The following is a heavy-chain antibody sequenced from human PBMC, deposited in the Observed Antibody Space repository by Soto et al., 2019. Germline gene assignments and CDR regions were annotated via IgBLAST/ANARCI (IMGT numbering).Heavy chain of an antibody. V-gene: IGHV3-30*03. J-gene: IGHJ5*02. CDR3: ARVNDVLQFLEGFPPWFDP. CDR1: GFTFSSYG. Sequence: GGSLRLSCAASGFTFSSYGMHWVRQAPGKGLEWVAVISYDGSNKYYADSVKGRFTISRDNSKNTLYLQMNSLRAEDTAVYYCARVNDVLQFLEGFPPWFDPWGQGTLVTVSS. CDR2: ISYDGSNK. D-gene: IGHD3-3*01.